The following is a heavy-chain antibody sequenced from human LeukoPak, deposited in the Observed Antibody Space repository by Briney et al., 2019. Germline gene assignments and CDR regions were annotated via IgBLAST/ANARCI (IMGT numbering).Heavy chain of an antibody. Sequence: SQTLSLTCTVSGVSISSGSYYWTWIRQHPGKGLEWIGYMFYSGSPYYNPSLKSRVTISVDTSKNQFSLRLSSVTAADTAVYYCARAAAAVYFDYWGQGTLVTVSS. CDR2: MFYSGSP. D-gene: IGHD6-13*01. CDR1: GVSISSGSYY. CDR3: ARAAAAVYFDY. J-gene: IGHJ4*02. V-gene: IGHV4-31*03.